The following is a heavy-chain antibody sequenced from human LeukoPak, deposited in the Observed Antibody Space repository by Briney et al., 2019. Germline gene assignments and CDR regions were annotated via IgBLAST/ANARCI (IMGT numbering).Heavy chain of an antibody. CDR1: GFTFTGSA. D-gene: IGHD3-22*01. Sequence: SVKVSCKASGFTFTGSAMQWVRQARGQRLEWIGWIVVGSGNTNYAQKFQERVTITRDMSTSTAYMELSSLRSEDTAVYYCAATYYYDSSGYYSFDYWGQGTLVTVSS. CDR3: AATYYYDSSGYYSFDY. V-gene: IGHV1-58*02. CDR2: IVVGSGNT. J-gene: IGHJ4*02.